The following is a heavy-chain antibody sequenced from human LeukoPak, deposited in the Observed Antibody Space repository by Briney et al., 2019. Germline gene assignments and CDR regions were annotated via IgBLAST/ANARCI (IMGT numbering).Heavy chain of an antibody. CDR1: GYTFTGYY. CDR2: INPNSGGT. Sequence: ASVKVSCKASGYTFTGYYMHWVRQAPGQGLEWMGWINPNSGGTNYAQKFQGRVTMTRDTSISTAYMELSRLRSDDTAVYYCARDGRVLRFLGWLYNWFDPWGQGTLVTVSS. D-gene: IGHD3-3*01. J-gene: IGHJ5*02. CDR3: ARDGRVLRFLGWLYNWFDP. V-gene: IGHV1-2*02.